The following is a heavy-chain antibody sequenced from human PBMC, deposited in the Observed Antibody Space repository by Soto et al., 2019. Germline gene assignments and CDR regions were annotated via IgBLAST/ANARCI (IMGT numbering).Heavy chain of an antibody. CDR2: IYHSGST. CDR1: GGSISSSNW. V-gene: IGHV4-4*02. Sequence: QVQLQESGPGLVKPSGTLSLTCAVSGGSISSSNWWSWVRQPPGKGLEWIGEIYHSGSTNYTPSLKSRVTISVDKTKTQFSLKLSSVTAADTAVYYCAGGRYGDYYWYFDLWGRGTLVTVSS. J-gene: IGHJ2*01. D-gene: IGHD4-17*01. CDR3: AGGRYGDYYWYFDL.